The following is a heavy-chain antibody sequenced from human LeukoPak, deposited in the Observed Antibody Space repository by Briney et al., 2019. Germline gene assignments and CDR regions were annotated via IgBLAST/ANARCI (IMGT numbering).Heavy chain of an antibody. CDR3: ARGGLVRYSSSSGFDY. CDR1: GYTFTGYY. J-gene: IGHJ4*02. V-gene: IGHV1-2*02. D-gene: IGHD6-6*01. Sequence: ASVKVSCKASGYTFTGYYMHWVRQAPGQGLEWMGWINPNSGGTNYAQKFQGRVTMTRDTSISTAYMEPSRLRSDDTAVYYCARGGLVRYSSSSGFDYWGQGTLVTVSS. CDR2: INPNSGGT.